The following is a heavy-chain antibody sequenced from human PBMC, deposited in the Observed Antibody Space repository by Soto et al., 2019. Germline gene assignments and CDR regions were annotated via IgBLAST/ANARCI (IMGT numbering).Heavy chain of an antibody. Sequence: QVQLVQSGAEVVKPGASVRVYCKTSGHTFTSYGFTWVRQAPGQGLEWMGWISAYNGNTNYAQKFQGRVTMTTDTSTSTAYMELRSLISDDTAVYYCARPLYCSGGSCYFDYWGQGTLVTVSS. J-gene: IGHJ4*02. CDR2: ISAYNGNT. CDR3: ARPLYCSGGSCYFDY. CDR1: GHTFTSYG. D-gene: IGHD2-15*01. V-gene: IGHV1-18*01.